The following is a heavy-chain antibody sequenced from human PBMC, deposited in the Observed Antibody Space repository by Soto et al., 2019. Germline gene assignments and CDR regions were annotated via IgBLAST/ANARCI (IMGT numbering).Heavy chain of an antibody. D-gene: IGHD2-2*01. CDR1: GFTFSNYG. Sequence: QVQLVESGGGVVQPGRSLRLSCAATGFTFSNYGMHWVRQAPGKGLEWVAVVWYDGSDKYYADSVKGRFTISRDNSKNTLYLQMNSLRVEDTAVYYCARLGYCIVTGCYARTYALDVWGQGTTVTVSS. CDR3: ARLGYCIVTGCYARTYALDV. J-gene: IGHJ6*02. CDR2: VWYDGSDK. V-gene: IGHV3-33*01.